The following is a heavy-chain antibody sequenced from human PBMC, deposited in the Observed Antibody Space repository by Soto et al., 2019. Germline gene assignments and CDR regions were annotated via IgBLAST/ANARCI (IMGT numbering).Heavy chain of an antibody. J-gene: IGHJ4*02. V-gene: IGHV1-69*02. CDR1: GGTFSSYT. D-gene: IGHD6-13*01. Sequence: QVQLVQSGAAVKKPGSSVKVSCKASGGTFSSYTISWVRQAPGQGLEWMGRIIPILGIANYAQKFQGRVTITADKSTSTAYMELSSLRSEDTAVYYCASGIAAAGPYYFDYWGQGTLVTVSS. CDR2: IIPILGIA. CDR3: ASGIAAAGPYYFDY.